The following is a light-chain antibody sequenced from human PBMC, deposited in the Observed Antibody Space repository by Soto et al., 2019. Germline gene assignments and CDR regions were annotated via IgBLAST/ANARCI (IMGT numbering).Light chain of an antibody. J-gene: IGKJ4*01. CDR3: QQANTFALT. CDR1: QGINSW. CDR2: SAS. Sequence: DLQMTQSPSSVSASVGDRVTITCRASQGINSWLAWYQQKSGKAPKLLIYSASSLVSGVPSRFSGSGSGTDFTLTISSLQPEDFATYYCQQANTFALTFGGGTKVEIK. V-gene: IGKV1-12*01.